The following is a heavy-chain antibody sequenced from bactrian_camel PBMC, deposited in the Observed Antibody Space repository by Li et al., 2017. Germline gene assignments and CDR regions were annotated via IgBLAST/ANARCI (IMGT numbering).Heavy chain of an antibody. J-gene: IGHJ6*01. D-gene: IGHD5*01. CDR3: AAKWAGYHCLSRRPSDFRY. Sequence: QLVESGGGSVQAGGALTLSCVVSDDTIRSRCMAWFRQTPGKEREGVAFMSAGDSFTFYDDSVQGRFTISQDDAERTVTLQMNNLKPEDTAIYYCAAKWAGYHCLSRRPSDFRYWGQGTQVTVS. CDR2: MSAGDSFT. V-gene: IGHV3-3*01. CDR1: DDTIRSRC.